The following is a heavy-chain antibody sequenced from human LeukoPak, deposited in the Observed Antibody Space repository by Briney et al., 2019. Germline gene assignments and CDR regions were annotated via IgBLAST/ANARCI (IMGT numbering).Heavy chain of an antibody. J-gene: IGHJ4*02. V-gene: IGHV3-21*01. CDR1: GFTFSSYA. D-gene: IGHD3-3*01. CDR2: ISSSSSYI. Sequence: PGGSLRLSCAASGFTFSSYAVSWVRQAPGKGLEWVSSISSSSSYIYYADSVRGRFTISRDNAKNSLYLQMNSLRAEDTAVYYCARAKRHDFRYFDYWGQGTLVTVSS. CDR3: ARAKRHDFRYFDY.